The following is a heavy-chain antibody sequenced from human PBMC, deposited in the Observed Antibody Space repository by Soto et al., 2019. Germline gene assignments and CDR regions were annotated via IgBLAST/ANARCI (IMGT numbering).Heavy chain of an antibody. V-gene: IGHV4-31*03. CDR1: GGSISSGGYY. CDR2: IYYSGST. CDR3: ARGDLGMVRGVINY. J-gene: IGHJ4*02. D-gene: IGHD3-10*01. Sequence: SETLSLTCTVSGGSISSGGYYWSWIRQHPGKGLEWIGYIYYSGSTYYNPSNKSRVTISVDTSKNQFSLKLSSVTAADTAVYYCARGDLGMVRGVINYWGQGTLVTVSS.